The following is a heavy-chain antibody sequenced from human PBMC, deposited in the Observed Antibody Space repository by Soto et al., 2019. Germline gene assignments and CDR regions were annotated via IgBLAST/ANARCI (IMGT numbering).Heavy chain of an antibody. CDR1: GYTFTGYY. J-gene: IGHJ5*02. CDR2: INPNSGGT. V-gene: IGHV1-2*04. D-gene: IGHD6-13*01. Sequence: ASVKVSCKASGYTFTGYYMHWVRQAPGQGLEWMGWINPNSGGTNYAQKFQGWVTMTRDTSISTAYMELSRLRSDDTAVYYCARGYSTAPIDFDPWGQGTLVTVSS. CDR3: ARGYSTAPIDFDP.